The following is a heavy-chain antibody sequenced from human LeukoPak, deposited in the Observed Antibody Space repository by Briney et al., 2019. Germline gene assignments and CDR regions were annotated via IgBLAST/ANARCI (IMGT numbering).Heavy chain of an antibody. CDR3: ARDLALAGESDAFDI. V-gene: IGHV7-4-1*02. CDR2: INTNTGNP. CDR1: GYTFTSYA. Sequence: VASVKVSCKASGYTFTSYAMNWVRQAPGQGLEWMGWINTNTGNPTYAQGFTGRFVFSLDTSVSTAYLQISSLKAEDTAVYYCARDLALAGESDAFDIWGQGTMVTVSS. J-gene: IGHJ3*02. D-gene: IGHD3-10*01.